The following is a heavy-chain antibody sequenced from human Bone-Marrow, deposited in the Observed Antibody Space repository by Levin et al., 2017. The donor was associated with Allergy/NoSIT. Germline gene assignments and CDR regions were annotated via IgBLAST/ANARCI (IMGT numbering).Heavy chain of an antibody. J-gene: IGHJ6*02. Sequence: ASVKVSCRTSGGTFSTYTFSWVRQAPGQGLEWMGGITPLFPPANYAEKFQDRVTITADISTSTLYMELTSLTSDDTGFYYCATSLYETITGEGLAVDVEAYGMDVWGQGTTVIVSS. D-gene: IGHD7-27*01. CDR2: ITPLFPPA. CDR1: GGTFSTYT. CDR3: ATSLYETITGEGLAVDVEAYGMDV. V-gene: IGHV1-69*06.